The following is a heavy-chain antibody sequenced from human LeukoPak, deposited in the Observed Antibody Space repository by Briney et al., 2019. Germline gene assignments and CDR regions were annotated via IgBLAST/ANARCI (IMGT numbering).Heavy chain of an antibody. Sequence: SQTLSLTCTVSGGSISSGGYYWSWIRQHPGKGLEWIGYIYYSGSTYYNPSLKSRVTILVDTSKNQFSLKLSSVTAADTAVYYCASGPQYYDFWSGYLSYYYYYYMDVWGKGTTVTVSS. D-gene: IGHD3-3*01. V-gene: IGHV4-31*03. CDR1: GGSISSGGYY. CDR2: IYYSGST. CDR3: ASGPQYYDFWSGYLSYYYYYYMDV. J-gene: IGHJ6*03.